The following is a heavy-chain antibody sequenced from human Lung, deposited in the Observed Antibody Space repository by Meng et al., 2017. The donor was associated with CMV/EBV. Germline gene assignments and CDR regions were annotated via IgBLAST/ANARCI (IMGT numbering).Heavy chain of an antibody. J-gene: IGHJ1*01. V-gene: IGHV4-4*02. CDR3: LRRSGGSV. D-gene: IGHD3-10*01. CDR1: GDSITNHNW. Sequence: QVQLRGSGPALGKTSETLSLTCAVSGDSITNHNWWAWVRQPPGKGLEWIGEIPHRGSSAYNPSLKSRVSMSIDKSKNQFSLKLTSVTAADTAVYHCLRRSGGSVWGQGTLVTVSS. CDR2: IPHRGSS.